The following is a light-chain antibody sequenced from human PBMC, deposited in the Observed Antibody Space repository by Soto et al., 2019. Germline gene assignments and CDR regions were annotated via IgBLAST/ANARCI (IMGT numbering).Light chain of an antibody. CDR3: QQTYITPMYC. Sequence: DIQLTQSPSSLSASVGDRVIITCRASQSISNYLHWYQHKPGRAPKLLIHAASSLQSGVPSRFSGSGSASGTDFTLTISSLQPEDFATYYCQQTYITPMYCFGQGTKLEIK. CDR2: AAS. V-gene: IGKV1-39*01. J-gene: IGKJ2*03. CDR1: QSISNY.